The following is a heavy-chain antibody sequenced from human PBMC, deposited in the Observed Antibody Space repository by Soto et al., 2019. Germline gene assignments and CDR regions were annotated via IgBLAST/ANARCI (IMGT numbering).Heavy chain of an antibody. CDR1: GGTFSNYA. Sequence: QVQLVQSGAEVKKPGSSVKVSCEASGGTFSNYAISWVRRAPGQGREWMGGIIPIFDTANYAQKFQGRVTFTADESTSTAYMELSSLRSEDTAVYYCARDFYDSSAYQTDAALNYYYYGLDFWGQGTTVTVSS. CDR3: ARDFYDSSAYQTDAALNYYYYGLDF. V-gene: IGHV1-69*01. J-gene: IGHJ6*02. D-gene: IGHD3-22*01. CDR2: IIPIFDTA.